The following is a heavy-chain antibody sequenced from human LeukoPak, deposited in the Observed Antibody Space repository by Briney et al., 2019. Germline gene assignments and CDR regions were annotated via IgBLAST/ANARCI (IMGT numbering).Heavy chain of an antibody. V-gene: IGHV1-69*01. CDR2: IIPIFGTA. J-gene: IGHJ4*02. Sequence: GSSVKVSCKASGGTFSSYAISWVRQAPGQGLEWMGGIIPIFGTANYAQKFQGRVTITADESTSTAYMELSSLRSEDTAVYYCARDGDYYDSSGYSSLDYWGQGTLVTVSS. D-gene: IGHD3-22*01. CDR1: GGTFSSYA. CDR3: ARDGDYYDSSGYSSLDY.